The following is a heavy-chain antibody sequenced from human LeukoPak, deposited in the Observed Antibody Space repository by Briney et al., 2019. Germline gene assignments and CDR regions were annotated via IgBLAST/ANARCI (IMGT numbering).Heavy chain of an antibody. V-gene: IGHV3-30*18. CDR3: AKALAEYSSGWYGGYY. CDR1: GFTFSSYG. D-gene: IGHD6-19*01. Sequence: GGSLRLSCAASGFTFSSYGMHWVRQAPGKGLEWVAVISYDGSNKYYADSVKGRFTISRDNSKNTLYLQMNSLRAEDTAVYYCAKALAEYSSGWYGGYYWGQGTLVTVSS. J-gene: IGHJ4*02. CDR2: ISYDGSNK.